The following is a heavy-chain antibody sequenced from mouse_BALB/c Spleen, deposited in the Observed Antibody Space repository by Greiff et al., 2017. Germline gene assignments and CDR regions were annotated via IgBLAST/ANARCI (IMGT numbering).Heavy chain of an antibody. CDR1: GFTFSSYA. Sequence: EVHLVESGGGLVKPGGSLKLSCAASGFTFSSYAMSWVRQSPEKRLEWVAEISSGGSYTYYPDTVTGRFTISRDNAKNTLYLEMSSLRSEDTAMYYCARAYGNYLAWFAYWGQGTLVTVSA. D-gene: IGHD2-10*02. CDR3: ARAYGNYLAWFAY. V-gene: IGHV5-9-4*01. J-gene: IGHJ3*01. CDR2: ISSGGSYT.